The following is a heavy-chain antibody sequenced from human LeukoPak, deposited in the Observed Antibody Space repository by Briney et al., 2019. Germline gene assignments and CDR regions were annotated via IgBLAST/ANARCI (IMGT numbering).Heavy chain of an antibody. Sequence: QSGGSLRLSCAASGFTVSTNYMTWVRQAPGKGLEWVSIIYSGGSTYYAVSVKGRFTISRDNSKYTVYLQMNSLRGEDTAVYYCARGGYDTSGYARYYFDYWGQGTLVTVSS. V-gene: IGHV3-66*01. J-gene: IGHJ4*02. CDR3: ARGGYDTSGYARYYFDY. D-gene: IGHD3-22*01. CDR2: IYSGGST. CDR1: GFTVSTNY.